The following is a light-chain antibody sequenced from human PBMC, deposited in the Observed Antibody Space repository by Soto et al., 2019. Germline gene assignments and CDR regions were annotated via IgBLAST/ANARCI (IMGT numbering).Light chain of an antibody. J-gene: IGKJ1*01. V-gene: IGKV3-20*01. Sequence: EIGVTQSPGTLSLSPGERATLSCRASQSVSSSYLAWYQQKPGQAPRLLIYGASSRTTGIPDRFSGSGSGTDFTLTISRLEPEDFAVYYCQQYGSSLWTFGQGTKVEIK. CDR3: QQYGSSLWT. CDR2: GAS. CDR1: QSVSSSY.